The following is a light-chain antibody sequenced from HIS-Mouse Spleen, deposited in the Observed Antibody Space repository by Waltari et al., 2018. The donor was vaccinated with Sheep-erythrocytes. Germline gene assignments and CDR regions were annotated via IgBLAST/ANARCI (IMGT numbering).Light chain of an antibody. CDR3: QAWDSSTAV. J-gene: IGLJ2*01. CDR2: QDS. V-gene: IGLV3-1*01. CDR1: KLGDQY. Sequence: SYELTQPPSVSVSPGQTASITCSGHKLGDQYACWYQQKPGQSPVLVIYQDSKRPSGIPERFSGSNSGNTATLTISGTQAMDEADYYCQAWDSSTAVFGGGTKLTVL.